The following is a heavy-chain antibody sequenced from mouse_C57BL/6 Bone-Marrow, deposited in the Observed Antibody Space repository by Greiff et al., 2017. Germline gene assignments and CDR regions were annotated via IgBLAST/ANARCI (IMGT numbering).Heavy chain of an antibody. CDR1: GYTFTDYY. J-gene: IGHJ3*01. V-gene: IGHV1-26*01. D-gene: IGHD2-3*01. Sequence: VQLQQSGPELVKPGASVKISCKASGYTFTDYYMNWVKQSHGKSLEWIGDISPNNGGTSYNQKFKGKATLTVDKSSSTAYMELRSLTSEDSAVYYCARDDGYYLAWFAYWGQGTLVTVSA. CDR2: ISPNNGGT. CDR3: ARDDGYYLAWFAY.